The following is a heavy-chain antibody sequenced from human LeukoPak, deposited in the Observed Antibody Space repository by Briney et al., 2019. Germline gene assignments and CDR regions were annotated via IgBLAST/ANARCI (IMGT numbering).Heavy chain of an antibody. CDR3: ARGGHGVKYHYFDY. D-gene: IGHD4-23*01. J-gene: IGHJ4*02. Sequence: SETLSLTCAVYAGSFSGYYWNWIRQSQGKGLEWIGEINQSGSTSYNPSLKSRVTISVDTSNNQCSLNLTSVTAADTAVYYCARGGHGVKYHYFDYWGQGTLVTVSA. V-gene: IGHV4-34*01. CDR2: INQSGST. CDR1: AGSFSGYY.